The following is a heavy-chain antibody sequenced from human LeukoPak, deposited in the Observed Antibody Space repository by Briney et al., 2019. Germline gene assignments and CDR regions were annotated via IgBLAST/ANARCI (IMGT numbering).Heavy chain of an antibody. Sequence: GASVKVSCKASGYTFTSYGISWVRQAPGQGLEWMGWISGYNGHTKYAQKFQGRVTMTTDTSTSTAYMELRSLRSDDTAVYYCARDLPEFVDTAMVPPGYWGQGTLVTVSS. CDR2: ISGYNGHT. CDR3: ARDLPEFVDTAMVPPGY. CDR1: GYTFTSYG. J-gene: IGHJ4*02. D-gene: IGHD5-18*01. V-gene: IGHV1-18*01.